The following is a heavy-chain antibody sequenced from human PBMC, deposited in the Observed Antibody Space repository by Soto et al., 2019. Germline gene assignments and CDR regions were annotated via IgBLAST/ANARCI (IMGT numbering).Heavy chain of an antibody. CDR3: AKDISHGSGSDPHYYMDV. J-gene: IGHJ6*03. V-gene: IGHV3-9*01. CDR2: ISWNSGSI. Sequence: EVQLVESGGGLVQPGRSLRLSCAASGFTFDDYAMHWVRQAPGKGLEWDSGISWNSGSIGYADSVKGRFTISRDNAKNSLYLQRNSLRAEDTALYYCAKDISHGSGSDPHYYMDVWGKGTTVTVSS. CDR1: GFTFDDYA. D-gene: IGHD3-10*01.